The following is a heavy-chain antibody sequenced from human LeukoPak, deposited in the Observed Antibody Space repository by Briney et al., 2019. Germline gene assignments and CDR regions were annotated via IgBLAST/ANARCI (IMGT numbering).Heavy chain of an antibody. CDR1: GGSISSGGYY. J-gene: IGHJ4*02. CDR2: IYHSGST. V-gene: IGHV4-30-2*01. CDR3: ARDYVARITGTTGGDY. D-gene: IGHD1-7*01. Sequence: KSSETLSLTCTVSGGSISSGGYYWSWIRQPPGKGLEWIGYIYHSGSTYYNPSLKSRVTISVDRSKNQFSLKLSSVTAADTAVYYCARDYVARITGTTGGDYWGQGTLVTVSS.